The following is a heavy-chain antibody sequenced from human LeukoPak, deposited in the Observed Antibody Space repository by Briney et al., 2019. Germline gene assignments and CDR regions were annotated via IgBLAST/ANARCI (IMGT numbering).Heavy chain of an antibody. J-gene: IGHJ5*02. D-gene: IGHD2-2*01. Sequence: GGSLRLSCAASGFTFSNAWMSWVRQAPGKGLEWVSRINSDGSSTSYADSVKGRFTISRDNAKNTLYLQMNSLRADDTAVYYCVRPAEDCSSTSCYGPWFDPWGQGTLVTVSS. CDR1: GFTFSNAW. CDR2: INSDGSST. V-gene: IGHV3-74*01. CDR3: VRPAEDCSSTSCYGPWFDP.